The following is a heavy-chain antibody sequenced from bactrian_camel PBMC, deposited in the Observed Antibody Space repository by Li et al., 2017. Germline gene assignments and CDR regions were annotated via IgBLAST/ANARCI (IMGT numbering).Heavy chain of an antibody. CDR1: GYIRC. CDR2: INSIGGT. CDR3: AAGNGWCSVDRANFRY. V-gene: IGHV3S53*01. D-gene: IGHD3*01. J-gene: IGHJ4*01. Sequence: QVQLVESGGGSVEAGGSLNLSCTYQGYIRCMAWFRQAPWKEREKVATINSIGGTTYVDSVKGRFTISKDNAKNTVYLQMNSLKPEDTAVYYCAAGNGWCSVDRANFRYWGQGTQVTVS.